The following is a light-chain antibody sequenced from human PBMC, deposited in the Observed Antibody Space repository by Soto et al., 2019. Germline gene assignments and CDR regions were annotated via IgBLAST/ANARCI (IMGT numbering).Light chain of an antibody. CDR2: GAS. CDR3: QQYNIWPPYT. CDR1: QSITRD. V-gene: IGKV3-15*01. Sequence: EIVMTQSPATLSVSPGERATLSCRASQSITRDLAWYQQKPGQAPRLLIYGASHRATGIPARFSGSGSGTEFTLTISSLQSEDFAVYYCQQYNIWPPYTFGQGTKLEIK. J-gene: IGKJ2*01.